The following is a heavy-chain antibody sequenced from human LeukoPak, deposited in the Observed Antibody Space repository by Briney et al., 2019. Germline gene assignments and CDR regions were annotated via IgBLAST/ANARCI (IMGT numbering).Heavy chain of an antibody. J-gene: IGHJ4*02. CDR3: ARDRDSGSYAVDY. CDR1: GGSISSYY. Sequence: SETLSLTCTVSGGSISSYYWIWIRQPPGKGLEWIGYVYYSGSTNYNPSLKSRVTISVDTSKNQFSLKLSSVTAADTAVYYCARDRDSGSYAVDYWGQGTLVTVSS. CDR2: VYYSGST. D-gene: IGHD1-26*01. V-gene: IGHV4-59*12.